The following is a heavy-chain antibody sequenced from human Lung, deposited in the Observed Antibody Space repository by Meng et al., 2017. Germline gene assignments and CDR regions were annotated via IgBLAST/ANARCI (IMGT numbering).Heavy chain of an antibody. CDR3: ARDEDISAAGKLFGDY. Sequence: QSGAEVKKPGASVKVSCTPFCNNIPDYHVPWVRRAPGQGLEWMGRINPKSGDTHYAQKFQARVTMTGDTSISTAYMELSGLRSDDTAMYYCARDEDISAAGKLFGDYWGQGTLVTVSS. J-gene: IGHJ4*02. D-gene: IGHD6-25*01. CDR1: CNNIPDYH. V-gene: IGHV1-2*06. CDR2: INPKSGDT.